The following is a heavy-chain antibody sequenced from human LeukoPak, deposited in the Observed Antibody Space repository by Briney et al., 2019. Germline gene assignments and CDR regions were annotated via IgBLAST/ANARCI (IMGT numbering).Heavy chain of an antibody. CDR2: IYYSGST. D-gene: IGHD5-18*01. CDR3: ARPETTSMVPWFFDL. J-gene: IGHJ2*01. Sequence: SETLSLTCTVSGGSISSSSYYWGWIRQPPGKGLEWIGGIYYSGSTYYNPSLKSRVTISVDTSKNQFSLKLSSVTAADTAVYYCARPETTSMVPWFFDLWGRGILVTVSS. CDR1: GGSISSSSYY. V-gene: IGHV4-39*01.